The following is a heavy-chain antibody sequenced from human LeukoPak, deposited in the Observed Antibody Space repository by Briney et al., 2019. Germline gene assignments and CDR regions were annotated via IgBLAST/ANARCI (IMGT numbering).Heavy chain of an antibody. CDR3: ARDRSFYQA. CDR2: ISPYNGDT. CDR1: GYTFTSYY. Sequence: ASVKVSCKASGYTFTSYYMHWVRQAPGQGLEWMGWISPYNGDTDYPQKFQDGVTMTTDTSTSTAYMELRSLRSDDTAVYYCARDRSFYQAWGQGTLVTVSS. D-gene: IGHD2-2*01. V-gene: IGHV1-18*04. J-gene: IGHJ5*02.